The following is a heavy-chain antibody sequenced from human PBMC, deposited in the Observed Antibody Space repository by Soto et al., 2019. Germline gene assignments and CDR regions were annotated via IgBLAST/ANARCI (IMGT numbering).Heavy chain of an antibody. D-gene: IGHD3-22*01. CDR1: GYSFTNYW. CDR3: ARVKGDRGYMIVVAQHDY. V-gene: IGHV5-51*01. CDR2: IYPEDSET. J-gene: IGHJ4*02. Sequence: PGESLKISCKGSGYSFTNYWIGWVRQMPGKDLEWIGIIYPEDSETRYSPSFQGLVTISVDKSISTAYLQWSSLKASDTAMYYCARVKGDRGYMIVVAQHDYWGQGTLVTVSS.